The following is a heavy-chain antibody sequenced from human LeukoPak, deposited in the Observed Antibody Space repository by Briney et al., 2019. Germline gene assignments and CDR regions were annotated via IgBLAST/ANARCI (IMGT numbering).Heavy chain of an antibody. Sequence: GGSLRLSCAASGFTFSSYAMNWVRQAPGKGLEWVSSITGSGGSTYYADSVKGRFTISRDNAKNSLYLQMNSLRAEDTAVYYCARVLPYDYINRFDRWGQGTLVTVSS. CDR1: GFTFSSYA. J-gene: IGHJ5*02. V-gene: IGHV3-23*01. CDR2: ITGSGGST. CDR3: ARVLPYDYINRFDR. D-gene: IGHD4-11*01.